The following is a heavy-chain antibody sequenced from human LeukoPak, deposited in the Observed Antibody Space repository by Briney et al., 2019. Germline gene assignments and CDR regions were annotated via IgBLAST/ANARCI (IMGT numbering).Heavy chain of an antibody. CDR3: AKEHSGSYPDPDRENWFDP. D-gene: IGHD3-10*01. J-gene: IGHJ5*02. Sequence: TGGSLRLSCAASGFTLGNYAMSWVRQAPGKGLEWVSSISGLDGTTFYADSVKGRFTISRDSSKNTLYLQMNSLRAEDTAVYYCAKEHSGSYPDPDRENWFDPWGQGTLVTVSS. CDR2: ISGLDGTT. CDR1: GFTLGNYA. V-gene: IGHV3-23*01.